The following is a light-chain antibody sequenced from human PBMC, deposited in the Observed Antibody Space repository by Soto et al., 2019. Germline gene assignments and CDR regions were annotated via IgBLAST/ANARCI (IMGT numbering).Light chain of an antibody. CDR1: QSVSSN. J-gene: IGKJ2*01. Sequence: EIVMTQSPATLSVSPGERATLSCRASQSVSSNLAWYQQKPGQAPRLLIYGASTRATGIPARFSGSGSGIEFTLTISSLQSEDLAVYYCQQYNNWPPYTFGQGTKLEIK. V-gene: IGKV3-15*01. CDR3: QQYNNWPPYT. CDR2: GAS.